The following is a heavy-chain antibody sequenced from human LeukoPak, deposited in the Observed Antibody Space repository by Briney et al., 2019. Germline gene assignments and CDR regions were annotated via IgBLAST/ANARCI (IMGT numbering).Heavy chain of an antibody. D-gene: IGHD5-18*01. CDR2: INHSGST. J-gene: IGHJ4*02. V-gene: IGHV4-34*01. CDR1: GGSFSGCY. Sequence: PSETLSLTCAVYGGSFSGCYSSWVRHPPGKGLGWIGEINHSGSTNYNPSLKSRVTISVDTSKNQFSLKLSSVTAADTAVYYCARGHASYSYGFRYWGQGTLVTVSS. CDR3: ARGHASYSYGFRY.